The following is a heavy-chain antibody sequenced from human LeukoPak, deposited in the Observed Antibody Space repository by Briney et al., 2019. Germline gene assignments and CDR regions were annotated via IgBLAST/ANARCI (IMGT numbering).Heavy chain of an antibody. V-gene: IGHV4-34*01. Sequence: SETLSPTCAVYGGSFSSYYWSWLRQPPGKGLEWIGEINHSGSTNYNPSLKSRVTISVDTSKNQFSLKLSSVTAADTAVYYCARGSGYCTNGVCSLYYFDYWGQGTLVTVSS. CDR2: INHSGST. CDR1: GGSFSSYY. J-gene: IGHJ4*02. D-gene: IGHD2-8*01. CDR3: ARGSGYCTNGVCSLYYFDY.